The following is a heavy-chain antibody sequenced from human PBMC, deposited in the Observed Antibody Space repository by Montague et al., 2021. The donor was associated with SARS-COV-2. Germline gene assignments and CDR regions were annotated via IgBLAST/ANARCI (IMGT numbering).Heavy chain of an antibody. Sequence: SETLSLTCTVSGGSISSYYWSWIRQPPGRALEWIGYIYYSGSTNYNPSLKSRVTISVVTSKNQFSLKLSSVTAADRAVYYCARGKEGYTSSWYLDYWGQGTLVTVSS. CDR1: GGSISSYY. CDR3: ARGKEGYTSSWYLDY. D-gene: IGHD6-13*01. J-gene: IGHJ4*02. V-gene: IGHV4-59*08. CDR2: IYYSGST.